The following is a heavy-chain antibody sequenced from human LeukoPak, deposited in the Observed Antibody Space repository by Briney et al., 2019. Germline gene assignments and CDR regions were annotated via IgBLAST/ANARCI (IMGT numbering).Heavy chain of an antibody. J-gene: IGHJ3*02. D-gene: IGHD6-19*01. CDR2: ISYDGTNK. V-gene: IGHV3-30*04. CDR3: ARDGYGQWLVTGNDAFDI. CDR1: GFTFSTYA. Sequence: TGGSLRLSCAASGFTFSTYAMHWVRQAPGKGLEWVAVISYDGTNKYYADSVKGRFTISRDNSKNTLYLQMNSLRAEDTAVYYCARDGYGQWLVTGNDAFDIWGQGTMVTVSS.